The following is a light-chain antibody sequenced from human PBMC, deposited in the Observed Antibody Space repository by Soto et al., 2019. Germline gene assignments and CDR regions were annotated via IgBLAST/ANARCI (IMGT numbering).Light chain of an antibody. CDR3: QQSYSIPST. Sequence: DIQMTQSPSSLSASVGDRVTITCRASQSISFYLNWYQQRPGKAHKVLIYAASNLQSGVPSRFSGSGSGTEFTLTINNLQPEDFATYYCQQSYSIPSTFGQGTRLEIK. CDR1: QSISFY. CDR2: AAS. V-gene: IGKV1-39*01. J-gene: IGKJ5*01.